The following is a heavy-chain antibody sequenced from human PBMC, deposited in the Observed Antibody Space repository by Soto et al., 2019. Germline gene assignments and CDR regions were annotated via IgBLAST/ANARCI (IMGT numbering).Heavy chain of an antibody. Sequence: ASVKVSCKASGYTFTGYYMHWLRQAPGQGLEWMGWINPNSGGTNYAQKFQGWVTMTRDTSISTAYMELSRLRSDDTAVYYCARDRSYYDSSGPDAYYFDYWGQGTLVTVSS. D-gene: IGHD3-22*01. CDR3: ARDRSYYDSSGPDAYYFDY. J-gene: IGHJ4*02. V-gene: IGHV1-2*04. CDR2: INPNSGGT. CDR1: GYTFTGYY.